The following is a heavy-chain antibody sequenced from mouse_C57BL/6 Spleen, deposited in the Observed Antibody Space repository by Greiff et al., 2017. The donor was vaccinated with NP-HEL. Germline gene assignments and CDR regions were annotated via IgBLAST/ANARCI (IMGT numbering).Heavy chain of an antibody. CDR2: INPGSGGT. CDR3: ARSGLGVYYGSSYYAMDY. D-gene: IGHD1-1*01. Sequence: QVHVKQSGAELVRPGTSVKVSCKASGYAFTNYLIEWVKQRPGQGLEWIGVINPGSGGTNYNEKFKGKATLTADKSSSTAYMQLSSLTSEDSAVYFCARSGLGVYYGSSYYAMDYWGQGTSVTVSS. V-gene: IGHV1-54*01. J-gene: IGHJ4*01. CDR1: GYAFTNYL.